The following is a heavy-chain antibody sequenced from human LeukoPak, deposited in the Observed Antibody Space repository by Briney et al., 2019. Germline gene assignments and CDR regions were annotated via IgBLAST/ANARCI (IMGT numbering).Heavy chain of an antibody. CDR2: IYSGGST. J-gene: IGHJ4*02. D-gene: IGHD6-6*01. CDR3: ARAQRSSSSRAIDY. CDR1: GFTVSTNY. Sequence: GGSLRLSCAASGFTVSTNYMSWVRQAPGKGLEWDSVIYSGGSTYYADSVKGRFTISRDNPKNTLYLQMNSLRAEDTAVYYCARAQRSSSSRAIDYWGQGTLVTVSS. V-gene: IGHV3-53*01.